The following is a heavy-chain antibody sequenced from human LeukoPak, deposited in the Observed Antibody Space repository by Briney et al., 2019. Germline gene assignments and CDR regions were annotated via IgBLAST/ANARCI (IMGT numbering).Heavy chain of an antibody. CDR3: AKDANYYYYGMDV. CDR2: ISWNSGSI. Sequence: GGSLRLSCAASGFTFDDYAMHWVRQAPGKGLEWVSGISWNSGSIGYADSVKGRFTISRDNAKNSLYLQMNSLRAEDTALYYCAKDANYYYYGMDVWGQGTKVTVSS. V-gene: IGHV3-9*01. CDR1: GFTFDDYA. J-gene: IGHJ6*02.